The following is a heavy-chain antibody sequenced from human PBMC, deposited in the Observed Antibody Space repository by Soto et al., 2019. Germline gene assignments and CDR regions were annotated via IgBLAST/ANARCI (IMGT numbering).Heavy chain of an antibody. V-gene: IGHV3-30*18. CDR3: AKAPAAY. CDR1: GFTFSSYG. Sequence: HPGGSLRLSCAASGFTFSSYGMHWVRQAPGKGLEWVAVISYDGSNKYYADSVKGRFTISRDNSKNTLYLQMNSLRAEDTAVYYCAKAPAAYWGQGTLVTVSS. J-gene: IGHJ4*02. CDR2: ISYDGSNK. D-gene: IGHD2-15*01.